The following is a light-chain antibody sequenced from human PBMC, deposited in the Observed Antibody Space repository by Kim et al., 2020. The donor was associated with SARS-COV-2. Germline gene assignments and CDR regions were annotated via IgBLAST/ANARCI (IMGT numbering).Light chain of an antibody. J-gene: IGLJ3*02. V-gene: IGLV2-11*01. CDR1: SSDVGGYNY. CDR2: DVS. Sequence: QSALTQPRSVSGSPGQSVTISCTGTSSDVGGYNYVSWYQHHPGKAPKLMIYDVSKGPSGVPDRFSGSKSGNTASLTISGLQAEDEADYYCCSYAGSYSWVFGGGTQLTVL. CDR3: CSYAGSYSWV.